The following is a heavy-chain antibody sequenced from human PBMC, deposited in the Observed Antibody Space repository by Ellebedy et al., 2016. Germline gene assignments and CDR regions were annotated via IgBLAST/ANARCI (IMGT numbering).Heavy chain of an antibody. CDR2: IYYSGST. V-gene: IGHV4-39*01. J-gene: IGHJ3*02. CDR3: ASGGPYYYGSGSSWPFDI. Sequence: SETLSLXCTVSGGSISSSSYYWGWIRQPPGKGLEWIGSIYYSGSTYYNPSLKSRVTISVDTSKNQFSLKLSSVTAADTAVYYCASGGPYYYGSGSSWPFDIWGQGTMVTVSS. D-gene: IGHD3-10*01. CDR1: GGSISSSSYY.